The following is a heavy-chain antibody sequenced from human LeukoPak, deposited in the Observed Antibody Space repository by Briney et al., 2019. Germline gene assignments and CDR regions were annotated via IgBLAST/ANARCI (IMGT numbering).Heavy chain of an antibody. Sequence: SETLSLTCAVYGGSFSGYYWSWIRQPPGKGLEWIGYIYYSGSTNYNPSLKSRVTISVDTSKYQFSLKLSSVTAADTAVYYCASGGNYYDSSGYRYWGQGTLVTVSS. V-gene: IGHV4-59*08. J-gene: IGHJ4*02. CDR1: GGSFSGYY. D-gene: IGHD3-22*01. CDR2: IYYSGST. CDR3: ASGGNYYDSSGYRY.